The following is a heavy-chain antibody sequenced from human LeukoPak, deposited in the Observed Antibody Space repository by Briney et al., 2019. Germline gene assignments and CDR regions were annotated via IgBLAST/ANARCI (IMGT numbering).Heavy chain of an antibody. CDR1: GYTFSSYG. D-gene: IGHD3-22*01. CDR2: ISVYNGNT. Sequence: ASVKVSCKASGYTFSSYGISWVRQAPGQGPEWMGWISVYNGNTNYAQKLQGRVTLTTDTSTSTAYMELRSLRSDDTAVYYCAREYDYYDSSGYYYCYAFDIWGQGTMVTVSS. CDR3: AREYDYYDSSGYYYCYAFDI. V-gene: IGHV1-18*01. J-gene: IGHJ3*02.